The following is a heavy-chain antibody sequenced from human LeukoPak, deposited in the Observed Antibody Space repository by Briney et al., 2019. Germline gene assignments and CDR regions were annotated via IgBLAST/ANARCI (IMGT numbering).Heavy chain of an antibody. CDR1: GGTFNNYA. J-gene: IGHJ4*02. Sequence: SVTVSCKASGGTFNNYAISWVRQAPGQGLEWMGGITPIFGTANYAQKFQGRVTITADESTSTAYMELSSLRSEDTAVYYCARVSSAGYSSTWYPGGLDYWGQGTLVTVSS. CDR3: ARVSSAGYSSTWYPGGLDY. CDR2: ITPIFGTA. D-gene: IGHD6-13*01. V-gene: IGHV1-69*13.